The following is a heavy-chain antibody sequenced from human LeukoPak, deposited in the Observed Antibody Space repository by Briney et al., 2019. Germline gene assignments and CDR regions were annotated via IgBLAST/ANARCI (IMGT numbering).Heavy chain of an antibody. Sequence: GGSLRLSCAASGFTFSSYSMNWVRQAPGKGLEWVAFIRYDGSNKYYADSVKGRFTISRDNSKNTLYLQMNSLRAEDTAVYYCAKDRDDLYSYGEDDYWGQGTLVTVSS. V-gene: IGHV3-30*02. J-gene: IGHJ4*02. D-gene: IGHD5-18*01. CDR1: GFTFSSYS. CDR2: IRYDGSNK. CDR3: AKDRDDLYSYGEDDY.